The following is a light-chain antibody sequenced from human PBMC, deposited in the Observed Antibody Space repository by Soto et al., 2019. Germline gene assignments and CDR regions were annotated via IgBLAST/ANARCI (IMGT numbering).Light chain of an antibody. CDR1: SSDLGGFNS. CDR2: DVS. CDR3: SSYTSGSTHVL. J-gene: IGLJ2*01. Sequence: QSVLTQPASVSGSPGQSITISCTATSSDLGGFNSVSWYQQRPGKAPYLMIYDVSNRPSGVSNRFSGSKSGNTASLTISGLQAEDEADYHCSSYTSGSTHVLFAGGTKLTVL. V-gene: IGLV2-14*01.